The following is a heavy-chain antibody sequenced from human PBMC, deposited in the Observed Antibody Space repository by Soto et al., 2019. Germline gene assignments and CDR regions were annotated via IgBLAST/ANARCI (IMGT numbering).Heavy chain of an antibody. CDR2: IYYSGST. Sequence: SETLSLTCTVSGGSISSGGYYWSWIRQHPGKGLEWIGYIYYSGSTYYNPSLKSRVTISVDTSKNQFSLKLSSVTAADTAVYYCARGATVTTRGYNWFDPWGQGTLVTVSS. J-gene: IGHJ5*02. CDR1: GGSISSGGYY. V-gene: IGHV4-31*03. CDR3: ARGATVTTRGYNWFDP. D-gene: IGHD4-17*01.